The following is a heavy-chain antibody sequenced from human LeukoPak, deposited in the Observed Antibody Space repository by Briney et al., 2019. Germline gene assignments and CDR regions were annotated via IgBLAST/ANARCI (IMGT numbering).Heavy chain of an antibody. D-gene: IGHD5-24*01. CDR1: GYSISSGYY. J-gene: IGHJ4*02. CDR2: IHHSGST. V-gene: IGHV4-38-2*02. CDR3: ARDRIGGGYNPGDY. Sequence: SETLSLTCAVSGYSISSGYYWGWIRQPPGKGLEWIGSIHHSGSTYYNPSLKSRVTISVDTSKNQFSLKLSSVTAADTAVYYCARDRIGGGYNPGDYWGQGTLVSVSS.